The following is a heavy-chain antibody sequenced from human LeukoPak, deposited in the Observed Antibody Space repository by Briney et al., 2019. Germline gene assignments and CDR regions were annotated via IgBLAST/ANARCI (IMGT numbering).Heavy chain of an antibody. CDR1: GGSMSSYY. V-gene: IGHV4-4*07. Sequence: PSETLSLTCTVSGGSMSSYYWNWIRQPAGKGLEWIGRIYTTGSTNYNPSLKSRVTMSLDTSKNEFSLKLSSVTAADTAVYYCAKDGGEYYDILTGYYPRLYYMDVWGKGTTVTISS. J-gene: IGHJ6*03. CDR2: IYTTGST. CDR3: AKDGGEYYDILTGYYPRLYYMDV. D-gene: IGHD3-9*01.